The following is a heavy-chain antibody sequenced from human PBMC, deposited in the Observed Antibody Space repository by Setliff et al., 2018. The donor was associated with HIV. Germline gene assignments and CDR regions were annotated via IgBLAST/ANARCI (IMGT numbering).Heavy chain of an antibody. Sequence: SETLSLTCTAPRVSVSPVRYNWNWIRQTPGKGLEWIGTFFHTGGITYNPSLRGRVTMSADTAESLLSLRLILVTAADTGVFYCGRGWFDPWGQGTLVTVSS. CDR1: RVSVSPVRYN. CDR2: FFHTGGI. J-gene: IGHJ5*02. CDR3: GRGWFDP. D-gene: IGHD3-10*01. V-gene: IGHV4-61*01.